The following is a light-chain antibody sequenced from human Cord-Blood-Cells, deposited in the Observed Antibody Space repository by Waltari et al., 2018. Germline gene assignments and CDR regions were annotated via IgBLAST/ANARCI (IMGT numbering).Light chain of an antibody. CDR2: GAS. J-gene: IGKJ1*01. CDR3: QQYGSSHT. CDR1: QSVSNSY. Sequence: EIVLTQSPGTLSLSPGERATLSCRASQSVSNSYLAWYQQKPGQAPRLLIYGASSRATGIPDRFSGSGSGTDFTLTISRLEPEDFAVYYCQQYGSSHTFCQGTKVEIK. V-gene: IGKV3-20*01.